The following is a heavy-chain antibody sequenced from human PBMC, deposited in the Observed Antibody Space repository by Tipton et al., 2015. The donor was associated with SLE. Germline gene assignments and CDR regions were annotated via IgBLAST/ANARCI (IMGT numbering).Heavy chain of an antibody. CDR2: MSYSGNT. D-gene: IGHD2-8*01. J-gene: IGHJ4*02. CDR1: GGSISSSNW. V-gene: IGHV4-30-4*02. CDR3: VRDNGGWVPFFDY. Sequence: TLSLTCAVSGGSISSSNWWSWVRQPPGKGLEWIGYMSYSGNTYYNPSLKSRVSISIDTAKNQLSLKLSSVTAADTAVYYCVRDNGGWVPFFDYWGQGILVTVSS.